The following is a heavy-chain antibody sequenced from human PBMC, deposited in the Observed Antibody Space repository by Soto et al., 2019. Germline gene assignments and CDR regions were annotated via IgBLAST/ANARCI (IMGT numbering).Heavy chain of an antibody. Sequence: ASVKVSCKASGYTFTSHAMHWVRQAPGQRLEWMGWINAGNGNTKYSQKFQGRVAITTDTSASTAYMELSSLRSEDTAVYYCARDGIAAAGTSWFDPWGQGTLVTVSS. D-gene: IGHD6-13*01. CDR1: GYTFTSHA. V-gene: IGHV1-3*01. CDR2: INAGNGNT. CDR3: ARDGIAAAGTSWFDP. J-gene: IGHJ5*02.